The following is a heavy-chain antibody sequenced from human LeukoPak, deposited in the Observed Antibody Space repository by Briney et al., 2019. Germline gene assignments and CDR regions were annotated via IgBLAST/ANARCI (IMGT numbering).Heavy chain of an antibody. CDR1: GFTFSSYG. Sequence: GGSLRLSCAASGFTFSSYGMHWVRQAPGKGLKWVAVIWYDGSNKYYADSVKGRFTISRDNSKNTLYLQMNSLRAEDTAVYYCARGLVMDPIDYWGQGTLVTVSS. CDR2: IWYDGSNK. J-gene: IGHJ4*02. V-gene: IGHV3-33*01. D-gene: IGHD3-22*01. CDR3: ARGLVMDPIDY.